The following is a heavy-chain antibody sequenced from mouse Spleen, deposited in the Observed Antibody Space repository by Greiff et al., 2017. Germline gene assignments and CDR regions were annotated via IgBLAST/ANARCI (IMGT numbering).Heavy chain of an antibody. V-gene: IGHV1-69*02. D-gene: IGHD1-1*01. CDR1: GYTFTSYW. J-gene: IGHJ2*01. CDR3: TITTVVEVGDY. Sequence: QVQLKESGAELAKPGASVKLSCKASGYTFTSYWINWVKQRPGQGLEWIGNIYPSDSYTNYNQKFKDKATLTVDKSSSTAYMQLSSPTSEDSAVYYCTITTVVEVGDYWGQGTTLTVSS. CDR2: IYPSDSYT.